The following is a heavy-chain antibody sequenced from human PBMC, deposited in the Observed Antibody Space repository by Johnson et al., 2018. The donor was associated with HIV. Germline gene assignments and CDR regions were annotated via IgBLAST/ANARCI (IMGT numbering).Heavy chain of an antibody. CDR3: ARVLETKVAAGSWAFDI. J-gene: IGHJ3*02. CDR2: ISYDGANK. CDR1: GFTFSTYD. Sequence: LVESGGGVVQPGRSLRLSCAASGFTFSTYDMHWVRQAPGKGLEWVAVISYDGANKYYADSVKGRFTISRDNSKNTLYLQMNSLTTEDTAVYYCARVLETKVAAGSWAFDIWGQGTMVTVSS. D-gene: IGHD6-13*01. V-gene: IGHV3-30-3*01.